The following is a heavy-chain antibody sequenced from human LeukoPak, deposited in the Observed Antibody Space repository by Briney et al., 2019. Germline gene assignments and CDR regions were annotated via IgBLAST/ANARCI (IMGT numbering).Heavy chain of an antibody. CDR3: AGLVGRYSSGLYYYYFDY. D-gene: IGHD3-22*01. Sequence: GSLRLSCAASGFTFSSYGMHWLRQPPGKGLEWIGEMYLSGTTHSNPSVKSRVTISIDKSKNQFFLNLSSVTAADTAVYYCAGLVGRYSSGLYYYYFDYWGQGTLVTVSS. V-gene: IGHV4-4*02. CDR1: GFTFSSYG. J-gene: IGHJ4*02. CDR2: MYLSGTT.